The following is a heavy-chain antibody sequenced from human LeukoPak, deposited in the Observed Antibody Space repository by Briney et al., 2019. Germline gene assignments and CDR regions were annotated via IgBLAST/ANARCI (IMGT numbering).Heavy chain of an antibody. J-gene: IGHJ6*03. CDR1: GGSISSYY. CDR2: IYYSGST. Sequence: SETLSLTCTVSGGSISSYYWSWIRQPPGKGLEWIGYIYYSGSTDYNPSLKSRVTISVDTSKNQFSLKLSSVTAADTAVYYCAREEYSYGGYYYMDVWGKGTTVTASS. D-gene: IGHD5-18*01. CDR3: AREEYSYGGYYYMDV. V-gene: IGHV4-59*01.